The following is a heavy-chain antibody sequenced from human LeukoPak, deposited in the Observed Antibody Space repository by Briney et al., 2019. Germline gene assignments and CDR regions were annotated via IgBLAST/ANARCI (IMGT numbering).Heavy chain of an antibody. J-gene: IGHJ4*02. CDR1: GGSISSSSYY. D-gene: IGHD6-13*01. CDR3: ARVGAAAGYYFDY. Sequence: TLSLTXTVSGGSISSSSYYWDWIRQSPGKGLEWIGYIYYSGSTNYNPSLKSRVTISVDTSKDQFSLKLSSVTAADTAVYYCARVGAAAGYYFDYWGQGTLVTVSS. CDR2: IYYSGST. V-gene: IGHV4-61*05.